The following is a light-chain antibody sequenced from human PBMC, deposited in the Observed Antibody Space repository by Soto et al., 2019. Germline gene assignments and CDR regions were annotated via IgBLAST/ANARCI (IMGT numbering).Light chain of an antibody. J-gene: IGKJ4*01. CDR3: MQVLQTPLT. CDR2: LGS. V-gene: IGKV2-28*01. Sequence: DIVMTQSPLSLPVTPGEPASISCRSSQNLLNSNGYNYLDWYVQKPGQSPQLLIYLGSSRASGVPDRFSGSGSGTDFTLKISRVEAEDVGVYYCMQVLQTPLTFGGGTMVGIK. CDR1: QNLLNSNGYNY.